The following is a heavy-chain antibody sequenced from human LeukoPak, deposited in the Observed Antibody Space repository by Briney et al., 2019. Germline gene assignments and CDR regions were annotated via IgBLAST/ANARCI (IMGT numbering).Heavy chain of an antibody. CDR3: AKDGVRVWYYDFWSGYYFFDY. CDR2: ISYDGSNK. J-gene: IGHJ4*02. V-gene: IGHV3-30*18. Sequence: GRSLRLSCAASGFTFSSYGMHWVRQAPGKGLEWVAVISYDGSNKYYADSVKGRFTISRDNSKNTLYLQMNSLRAEDTAVYYCAKDGVRVWYYDFWSGYYFFDYWGQGTLVTVSS. CDR1: GFTFSSYG. D-gene: IGHD3-3*01.